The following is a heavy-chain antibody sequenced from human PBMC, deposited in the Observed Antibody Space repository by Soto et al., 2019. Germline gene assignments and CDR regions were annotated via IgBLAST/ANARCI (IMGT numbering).Heavy chain of an antibody. D-gene: IGHD6-13*01. V-gene: IGHV1-46*01. CDR3: ARDKPLAGIGSSWYGPNWFDP. CDR1: GYTFTSYY. J-gene: IGHJ5*02. Sequence: GASVKVSCKASGYTFTSYYMHWVRQAPGQGLEWMGITNPSGGSTSYAQKFQGRVTMTRDTSTITVYMELSSLRSEDTAVYYCARDKPLAGIGSSWYGPNWFDPWGQGTLVTVSS. CDR2: TNPSGGST.